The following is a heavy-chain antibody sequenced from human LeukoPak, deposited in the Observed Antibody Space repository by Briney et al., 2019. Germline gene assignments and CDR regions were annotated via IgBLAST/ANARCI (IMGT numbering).Heavy chain of an antibody. CDR2: IYHSGST. J-gene: IGHJ4*02. CDR3: AREKLERRFIYFDY. CDR1: GGSISSSNW. D-gene: IGHD1-1*01. V-gene: IGHV4-4*02. Sequence: SGTLSLTCAVSGGSISSSNWWSWVRQPPGKGLEWIGEIYHSGSTNYNPSLKSRVTISADKSKNQFSLKLSSVTAADTAVYYCAREKLERRFIYFDYWGQGTLVTVSS.